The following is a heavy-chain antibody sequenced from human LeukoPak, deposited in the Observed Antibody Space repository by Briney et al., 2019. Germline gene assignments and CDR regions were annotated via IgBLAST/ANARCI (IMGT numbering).Heavy chain of an antibody. D-gene: IGHD6-19*01. Sequence: PGRSLRLSCAASGFTFTSYAMSWVRQAPGKGLEWVSAISGSGGSTYYADSVKGRFTISRDNSENTLYLQMNSLRAEDTAVYYCAKPSPVAGANDAFDIWDQGTMVTVSS. V-gene: IGHV3-23*01. CDR3: AKPSPVAGANDAFDI. CDR1: GFTFTSYA. J-gene: IGHJ3*02. CDR2: ISGSGGST.